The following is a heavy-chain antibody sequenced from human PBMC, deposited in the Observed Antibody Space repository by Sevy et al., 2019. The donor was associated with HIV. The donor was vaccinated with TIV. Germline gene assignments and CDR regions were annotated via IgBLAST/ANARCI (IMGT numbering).Heavy chain of an antibody. CDR3: ARGDAYYDKGIDP. J-gene: IGHJ5*02. Sequence: GGSLRLSCEASGFTFSSYEMNWVRQAPGKGLEWVSYISSSGNTIYYADSVKGRFTISRDNCKNSLYLQMNSLRAEDTALYYCARGDAYYDKGIDPWGQGTLVTVSS. CDR2: ISSSGNTI. V-gene: IGHV3-48*03. D-gene: IGHD3-22*01. CDR1: GFTFSSYE.